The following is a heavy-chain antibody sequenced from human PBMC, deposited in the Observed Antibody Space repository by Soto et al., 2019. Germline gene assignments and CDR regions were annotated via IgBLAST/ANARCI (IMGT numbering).Heavy chain of an antibody. Sequence: ASVKVSCKASGGTFSSYAISWVRQAPGQGLEWMGGIIPIFGTANYAQKFQGRVTITADESTSTAYMELSSLRSEDTAVYYCARIYGSGSYPRYYFDYWGQGTLVTVSS. CDR1: GGTFSSYA. V-gene: IGHV1-69*13. CDR3: ARIYGSGSYPRYYFDY. D-gene: IGHD3-10*01. CDR2: IIPIFGTA. J-gene: IGHJ4*02.